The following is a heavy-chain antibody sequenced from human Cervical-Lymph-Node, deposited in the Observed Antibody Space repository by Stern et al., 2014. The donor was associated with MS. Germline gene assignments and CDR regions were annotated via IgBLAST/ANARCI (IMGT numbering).Heavy chain of an antibody. Sequence: EVQLVESGGGLVQPGRSLRLSCTTSGFTFGDCVMSWFRQAPGQGLEWVGFIRTKANGKPSEYAAAVTGRFTISRDDSTSIAYLQMNSLKIEDTAMYYCSRYFGFDPWGQGTLVTVSS. J-gene: IGHJ5*02. V-gene: IGHV3-49*03. D-gene: IGHD2/OR15-2a*01. CDR1: GFTFGDCV. CDR2: IRTKANGKPS. CDR3: SRYFGFDP.